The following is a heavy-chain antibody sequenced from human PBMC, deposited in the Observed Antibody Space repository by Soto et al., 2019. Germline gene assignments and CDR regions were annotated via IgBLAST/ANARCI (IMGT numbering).Heavy chain of an antibody. J-gene: IGHJ4*02. CDR1: GFTFSSYW. CDR2: IKQDGSEK. CDR3: ARTKKRGYDSYYFDY. Sequence: PGGSLRLSCAASGFTFSSYWMSWVRQAPGKGLEWVANIKQDGSEKYYVDSVKGRFTISRDNAKNSLYLQMNSLRAEDTAVYYCARTKKRGYDSYYFDYWGQGTLVTVSS. V-gene: IGHV3-7*01. D-gene: IGHD5-12*01.